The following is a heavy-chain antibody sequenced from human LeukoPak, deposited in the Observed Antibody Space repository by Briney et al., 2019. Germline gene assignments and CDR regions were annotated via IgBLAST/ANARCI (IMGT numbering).Heavy chain of an antibody. CDR3: ARANYYDSSGYSRGAFDI. V-gene: IGHV4-38-2*02. Sequence: SETLSLTCTVSGYSISSGYYWGWIRQPPGKGLEWIGSIYHSGSTYYNPSLKSRVTISVDTSKKQFSLKLNSVTAADTAVYYCARANYYDSSGYSRGAFDIWGQGTMVTVSS. J-gene: IGHJ3*02. CDR1: GYSISSGYY. D-gene: IGHD3-22*01. CDR2: IYHSGST.